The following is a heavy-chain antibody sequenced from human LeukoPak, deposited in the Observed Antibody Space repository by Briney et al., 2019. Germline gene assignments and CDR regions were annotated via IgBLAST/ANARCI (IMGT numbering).Heavy chain of an antibody. CDR1: GGSISSYY. J-gene: IGHJ4*02. V-gene: IGHV4-59*08. CDR3: ARHAESGYDRFDH. Sequence: SETLSLTCSVSGGSISSYYWSWIRQPPGKGLEWIGYIYDSGSTNYKSPLKSRVTMSGDTSKNQFSLKLSSVTAADTAVYYCARHAESGYDRFDHWGQGTLVTLSS. CDR2: IYDSGST. D-gene: IGHD5-12*01.